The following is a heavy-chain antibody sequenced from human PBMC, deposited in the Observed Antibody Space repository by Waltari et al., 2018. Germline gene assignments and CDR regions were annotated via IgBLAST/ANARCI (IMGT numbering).Heavy chain of an antibody. J-gene: IGHJ3*02. Sequence: QVQLQESGPGLVKPSQTLSLTCTVSGGSISSGDYYWSWIRQPPGKGLEWIGYIYYSGSTYYNPSLKSRVTISVDTSKNQFSLKLSSVTAADTAVYYCARTAWELSVGPMDAFDIWGQGTMVTVSS. CDR2: IYYSGST. CDR1: GGSISSGDYY. V-gene: IGHV4-30-4*08. CDR3: ARTAWELSVGPMDAFDI. D-gene: IGHD1-26*01.